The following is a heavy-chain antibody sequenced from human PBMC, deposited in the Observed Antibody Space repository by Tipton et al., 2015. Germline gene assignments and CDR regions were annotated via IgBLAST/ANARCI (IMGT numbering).Heavy chain of an antibody. V-gene: IGHV4-38-2*02. CDR2: FFHSGNT. Sequence: TLSLTCNVSGYSLSTGHCWSWIRQPPGKGLEWIGSFFHSGNTFHNPSLRSRVIISVDTSKNQFSLTVASVTAADTAVYYCARSRYTVTPDSWGQGTLVTVSS. CDR1: GYSLSTGHC. D-gene: IGHD4-17*01. CDR3: ARSRYTVTPDS. J-gene: IGHJ4*02.